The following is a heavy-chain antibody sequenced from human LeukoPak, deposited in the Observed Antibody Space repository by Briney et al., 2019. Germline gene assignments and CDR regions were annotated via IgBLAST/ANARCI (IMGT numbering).Heavy chain of an antibody. J-gene: IGHJ4*02. CDR1: GGTFSSYA. D-gene: IGHD3-3*01. V-gene: IGHV1-69*04. Sequence: ASVKVSCKASGGTFSSYAISWVRQAPGQGLEWMGRIIPILGIANYAQKFQGRVTITADKSTSTAHMELSSLRSEDTAVYYCARDPGNDFWSGSLQYYFDYWGQGTLVTVSS. CDR2: IIPILGIA. CDR3: ARDPGNDFWSGSLQYYFDY.